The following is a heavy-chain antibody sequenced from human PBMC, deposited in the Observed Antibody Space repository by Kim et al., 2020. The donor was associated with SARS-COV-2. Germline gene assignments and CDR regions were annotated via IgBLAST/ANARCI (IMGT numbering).Heavy chain of an antibody. D-gene: IGHD5-12*01. V-gene: IGHV3-23*01. Sequence: YGADSEKGRFTISRDNSKNTLYLQMNSLRAEDTAVYYCAKTRIDGYNGDYWGQGTLVTVSS. CDR3: AKTRIDGYNGDY. J-gene: IGHJ4*02.